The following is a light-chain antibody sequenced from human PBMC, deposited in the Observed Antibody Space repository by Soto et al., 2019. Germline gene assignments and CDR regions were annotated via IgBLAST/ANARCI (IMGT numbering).Light chain of an antibody. CDR3: AAWDDSLSGVV. Sequence: QSVLTQPPSASGTPGQTVTISCSGSSTNIGGNFVFWSQQHPGATPKLLISRNNQRPSGVPDRFSGSKSGTSASLAISGLRSEDEADYHCAAWDDSLSGVVFGGGTKLTVL. J-gene: IGLJ3*02. CDR1: STNIGGNF. CDR2: RNN. V-gene: IGLV1-47*01.